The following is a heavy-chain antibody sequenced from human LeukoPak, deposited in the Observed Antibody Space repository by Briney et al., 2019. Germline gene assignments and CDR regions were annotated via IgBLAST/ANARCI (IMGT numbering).Heavy chain of an antibody. CDR1: GFTFDTQY. V-gene: IGHV3-7*03. J-gene: IGHJ3*02. Sequence: GGSLRLSCTASGFTFDTQYMAWVRQDPGKGLEWVANIKEDGSFKNYVDSVKGRFTISRDNAKNSLYLEMNSLRAEDTALYYCVRDSTIEHNNRWYDGLDIWGQGTMVTVSS. CDR3: VRDSTIEHNNRWYDGLDI. D-gene: IGHD2-15*01. CDR2: IKEDGSFK.